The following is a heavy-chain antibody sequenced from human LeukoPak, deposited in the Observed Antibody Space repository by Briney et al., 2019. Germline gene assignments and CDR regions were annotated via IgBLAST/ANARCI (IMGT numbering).Heavy chain of an antibody. J-gene: IGHJ4*02. CDR1: GGSISSGGYY. CDR2: IYHSRRT. D-gene: IGHD3-22*01. Sequence: NPSETLSLTCTVSGGSISSGGYYWSWIRQPPGKGLEWIGTIYHSRRTYYNPSLESRVTISVDTSKNQFSLKLSSVTAADTAVYYCARERLWLSLTPDYWGQGTLVTVSS. V-gene: IGHV4-39*07. CDR3: ARERLWLSLTPDY.